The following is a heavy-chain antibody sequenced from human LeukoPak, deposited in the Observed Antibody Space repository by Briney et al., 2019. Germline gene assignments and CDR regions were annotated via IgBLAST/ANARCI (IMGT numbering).Heavy chain of an antibody. CDR2: INPYNGNT. J-gene: IGHJ4*02. V-gene: IGHV1-18*01. Sequence: GASVKVSCKASGYTFTSYCISWVRQAPGQGLEWMGLINPYNGNTNYAQKLQGRVTMTTDTSTSTAYMELRSLRSDDTAVYYCARERGSYRSLDYWGEGTLVTVYS. CDR3: ARERGSYRSLDY. CDR1: GYTFTSYC. D-gene: IGHD3-16*02.